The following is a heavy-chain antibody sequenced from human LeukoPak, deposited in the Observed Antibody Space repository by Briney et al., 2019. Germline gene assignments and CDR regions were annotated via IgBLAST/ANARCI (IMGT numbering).Heavy chain of an antibody. CDR3: AKDLHYGSADY. V-gene: IGHV3-74*01. CDR2: INPGGSTT. J-gene: IGHJ4*02. CDR1: GFTFSNYW. D-gene: IGHD3-10*01. Sequence: GGSLRLSCAASGFTFSNYWMHWVRQDPGKGLVWVSFINPGGSTTNYADSVKGRFTISRDNAKNALYLQMNSLRAEDTAVYYCAKDLHYGSADYWGQGTLVTVSS.